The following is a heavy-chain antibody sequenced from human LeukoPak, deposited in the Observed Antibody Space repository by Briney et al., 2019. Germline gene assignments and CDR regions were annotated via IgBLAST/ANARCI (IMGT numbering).Heavy chain of an antibody. CDR1: GGSLSSYY. D-gene: IGHD5-12*01. V-gene: IGHV4-59*08. J-gene: IGHJ4*02. CDR3: ARMGGYSGYATH. CDR2: IYSTGSA. Sequence: SETLSLTCTVSGGSLSSYYWSWIRQPPGKGLEWIGYIYSTGSANYNPSLKSRVTLSVDTAMNQFSLKLNSVTAADTAVYYCARMGGYSGYATHWGQGTLVTVSS.